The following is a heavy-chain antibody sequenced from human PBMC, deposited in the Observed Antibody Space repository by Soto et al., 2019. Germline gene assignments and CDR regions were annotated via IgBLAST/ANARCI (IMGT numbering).Heavy chain of an antibody. CDR2: IFSNDEK. J-gene: IGHJ4*02. V-gene: IGHV2-26*01. D-gene: IGHD3-10*01. CDR3: ARMTTMVRGVIIRVLDY. CDR1: GFSLSNARMG. Sequence: QVTLKESGPVLVKPTETLTLTCTVSGFSLSNARMGVSWIRQPPGKALEWLAHIFSNDEKSYSTSLKSRPTISKDTSKSQVVLTMTNMDPVDTATYYCARMTTMVRGVIIRVLDYWGQGTLVTVSS.